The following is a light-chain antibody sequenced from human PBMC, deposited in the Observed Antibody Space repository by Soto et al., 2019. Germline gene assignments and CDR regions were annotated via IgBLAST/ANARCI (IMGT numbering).Light chain of an antibody. J-gene: IGLJ2*01. CDR2: EVS. Sequence: QSVLTQPPSASGSPGQSVTISCTGTSSDVGGYNYVSWYQQHPGKAPKLMISEVSKRPSGVPDRFSGSKSGNTASLTVSGHQSEVGVNYYCSSFAANNNLVFGGGTKLTFL. CDR1: SSDVGGYNY. V-gene: IGLV2-8*01. CDR3: SSFAANNNLV.